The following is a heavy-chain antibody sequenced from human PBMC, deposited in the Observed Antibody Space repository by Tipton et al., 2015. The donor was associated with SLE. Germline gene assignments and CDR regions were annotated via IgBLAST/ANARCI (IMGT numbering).Heavy chain of an antibody. CDR3: AREGWIGYYYYYYYMDV. CDR2: ISYDGSNK. J-gene: IGHJ6*03. V-gene: IGHV3-30*04. D-gene: IGHD3-10*01. Sequence: SLRLSCAASGFTFSSYAMHWVRQAPGKGLEWVAVISYDGSNKYYADSVKGRFTISRDNSKNTLYLQMNSLRAEDTAVYYCAREGWIGYYYYYYYMDVWGKGTTVTVSS. CDR1: GFTFSSYA.